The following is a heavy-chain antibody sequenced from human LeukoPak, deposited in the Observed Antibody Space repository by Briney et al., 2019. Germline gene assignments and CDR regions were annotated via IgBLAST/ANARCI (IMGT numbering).Heavy chain of an antibody. CDR3: ARAYYYDSSGYLDY. D-gene: IGHD3-22*01. Sequence: PSETLSLTCTVSGGSIDNSHYYWGWIRQPPGEGLEWIASIHYSGSTRYNPSLKSRVTISVDTSKNQFSLKLSSVTAADTAVYYCARAYYYDSSGYLDYWGQGTLVTVSS. V-gene: IGHV4-39*07. CDR2: IHYSGST. J-gene: IGHJ4*02. CDR1: GGSIDNSHYY.